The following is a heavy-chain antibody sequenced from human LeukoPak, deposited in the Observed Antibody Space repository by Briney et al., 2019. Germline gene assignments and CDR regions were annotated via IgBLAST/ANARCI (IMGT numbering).Heavy chain of an antibody. V-gene: IGHV1-2*02. J-gene: IGHJ4*02. CDR2: INPNAGGT. Sequence: ASVRVSCKASGYTFTGYFMHWVRQAPGQGLDWMGWINPNAGGTKYAQKFQGRVTMTRDTSIGTAYMELSTVTSDDTAVYFCARVHATGYFSLDLGYWGQGTLVTVSS. CDR1: GYTFTGYF. D-gene: IGHD3-9*01. CDR3: ARVHATGYFSLDLGY.